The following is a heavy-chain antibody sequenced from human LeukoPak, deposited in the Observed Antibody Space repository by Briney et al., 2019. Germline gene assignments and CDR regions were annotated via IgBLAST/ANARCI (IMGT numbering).Heavy chain of an antibody. CDR1: GFTVSSNY. CDR2: IYSDGRT. D-gene: IGHD2-15*01. CDR3: AKQLGYCSDGSCYFPY. V-gene: IGHV3-53*01. Sequence: PGGSLRLSCAASGFTVSSNYMSWVRQAPGKGLEWVSVIYSDGRTYYADSVKGRFTISRDNSKNTLYLETNSLRAEDTAVYYCAKQLGYCSDGSCYFPYWGQGTLVTVSS. J-gene: IGHJ4*02.